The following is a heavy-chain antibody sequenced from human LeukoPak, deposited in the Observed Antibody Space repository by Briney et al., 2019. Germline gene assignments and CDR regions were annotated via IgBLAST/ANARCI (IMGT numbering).Heavy chain of an antibody. CDR2: ISSSSSYI. V-gene: IGHV3-21*01. D-gene: IGHD3-22*01. CDR1: GFTFSSYS. CDR3: ASSQLVAVVV. Sequence: GGSLRLSCAASGFTFSSYSMNWVRQAPGKGLEWVSSISSSSSYIYYADSVKGRFTISRDNAKNSLYLQMNSLRAEDTAVYYCASSQLVAVVVWGQGTLVTVSS. J-gene: IGHJ4*02.